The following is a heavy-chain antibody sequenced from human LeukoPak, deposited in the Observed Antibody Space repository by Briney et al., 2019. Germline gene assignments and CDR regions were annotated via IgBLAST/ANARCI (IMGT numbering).Heavy chain of an antibody. V-gene: IGHV3-23*01. CDR3: AKMRAASYYFDY. Sequence: GGSLRLSCAASGFTFSSYAMSWVRQAPGKGLEWVSAISGSGGSTYYADSVKGRFTISRDNSKNTLYLQMNSLGAEDTAVYYCAKMRAASYYFDYWGQGTLVTVSS. D-gene: IGHD6-6*01. CDR1: GFTFSSYA. CDR2: ISGSGGST. J-gene: IGHJ4*02.